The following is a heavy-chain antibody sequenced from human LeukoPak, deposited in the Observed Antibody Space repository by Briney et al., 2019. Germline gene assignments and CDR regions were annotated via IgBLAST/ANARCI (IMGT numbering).Heavy chain of an antibody. CDR3: ARDLWELQSAFDL. Sequence: PSETLSLTCSVSGGSVSIGTYYWSWIRQPPGKGLEWIAYIYYSGSTNYNPSLMSRVTISVDTSKNQFSLKLRSVTAADTAVYYCARDLWELQSAFDLWGQGTMVTVSS. CDR1: GGSVSIGTYY. CDR2: IYYSGST. D-gene: IGHD1-26*01. V-gene: IGHV4-61*01. J-gene: IGHJ3*01.